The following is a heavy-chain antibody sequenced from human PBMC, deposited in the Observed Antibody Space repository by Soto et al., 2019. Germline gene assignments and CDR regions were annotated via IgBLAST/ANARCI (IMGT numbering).Heavy chain of an antibody. CDR3: ARFVPSSDGTCALDY. CDR2: IYFTGST. CDR1: GGSISSYY. Sequence: PSETLSLTCTVSGGSISSYYWSWIRQPPGKGLEWIGYIYFTGSTNYNPSLKSRVTISVDTSKNQFSLKLTSVTAADTAVYYCARFVPSSDGTCALDYRGQGTLVTVS. J-gene: IGHJ4*02. V-gene: IGHV4-59*12. D-gene: IGHD2-15*01.